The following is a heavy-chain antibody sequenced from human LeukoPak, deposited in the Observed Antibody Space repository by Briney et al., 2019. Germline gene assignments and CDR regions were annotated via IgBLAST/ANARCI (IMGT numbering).Heavy chain of an antibody. CDR3: ARDSQTTVLTALSL. D-gene: IGHD4-23*01. CDR2: IYYSGST. V-gene: IGHV4-59*02. CDR1: GFTVSSNY. J-gene: IGHJ4*02. Sequence: GSLRLSCAASGFTVSSNYMTWVRQAPGKGLEWIGYIYYSGSTNYNPSLKSRVTISVDTSKNQFSLKLSSVTAADTAVYYCARDSQTTVLTALSLWGQGTLVTVSS.